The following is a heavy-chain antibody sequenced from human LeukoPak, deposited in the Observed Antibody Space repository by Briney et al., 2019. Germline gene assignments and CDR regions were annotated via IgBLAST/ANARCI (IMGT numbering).Heavy chain of an antibody. D-gene: IGHD1-1*01. CDR2: ISGSGATT. Sequence: GGSLRLSCAASGFTFSSYVMSWVRQAPGKGLEWVSAISGSGATTYYADSVKGRFTISRDNSKNTPYLHMNSLRAEDTAVYYCAKRVSGTTFYWGQGTLVTVSS. J-gene: IGHJ4*02. V-gene: IGHV3-23*01. CDR3: AKRVSGTTFY. CDR1: GFTFSSYV.